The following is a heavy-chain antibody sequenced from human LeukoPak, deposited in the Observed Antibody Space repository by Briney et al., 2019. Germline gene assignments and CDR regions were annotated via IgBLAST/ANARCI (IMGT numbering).Heavy chain of an antibody. D-gene: IGHD1-26*01. J-gene: IGHJ4*02. CDR2: ISYDGSNK. V-gene: IGHV3-30*03. CDR1: GFTFSSYG. Sequence: PGGSLRLSCAASGFTFSSYGMHWVRQAPGKGLEWVAVISYDGSNKYYADSVKGRFTISRDNSKNTLYLQMNSLRAEDTAVYYCARGAYRYSGSYYRGYFDYWGQGTLVTVSS. CDR3: ARGAYRYSGSYYRGYFDY.